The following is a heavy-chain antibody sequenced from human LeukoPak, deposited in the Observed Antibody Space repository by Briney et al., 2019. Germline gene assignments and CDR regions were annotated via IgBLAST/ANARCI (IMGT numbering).Heavy chain of an antibody. CDR1: GFTFSNCA. CDR3: VKRVAGSRGYDY. D-gene: IGHD3-22*01. CDR2: ISTDGGGT. J-gene: IGHJ4*02. V-gene: IGHV3-64D*06. Sequence: GGSLRLSCSASGFTFSNCAMHWVRQAPGKGLEYVSAISTDGGGTYYADSVKGRFTISRDNSKDTLLLQMSSLRPEDTAVYYCVKRVAGSRGYDYWGQGTLVTVSS.